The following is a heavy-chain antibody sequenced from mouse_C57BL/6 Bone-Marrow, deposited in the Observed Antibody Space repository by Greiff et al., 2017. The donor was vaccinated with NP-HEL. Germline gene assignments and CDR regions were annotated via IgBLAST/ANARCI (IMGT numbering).Heavy chain of an antibody. D-gene: IGHD2-4*01. CDR3: ARVYYDLDY. CDR1: GYTFTSYW. CDR2: IDPSDSYT. Sequence: QVQLQQPGAELVMPGASVKLSCKASGYTFTSYWMHWVKQRPGQGLEWIGEIDPSDSYTNYNQKFKGKSTLTVDKSSSTAYMQLSSLTSEDSAVYYCARVYYDLDYWGQGTTLTVSS. V-gene: IGHV1-69*01. J-gene: IGHJ2*01.